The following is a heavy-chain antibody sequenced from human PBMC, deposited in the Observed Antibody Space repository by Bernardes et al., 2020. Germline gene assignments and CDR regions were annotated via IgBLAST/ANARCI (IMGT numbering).Heavy chain of an antibody. CDR2: ISYDGSNK. CDR1: GFTFSSYA. D-gene: IGHD2-15*01. V-gene: IGHV3-30-3*01. CDR3: ARDPGYCSGGSCYSLYYYYGMDV. Sequence: GGSLRLSCAASGFTFSSYAMHWVRQAPGKGLEWVAVISYDGSNKYYADSVKGRFTISRDNSKNTLYLQMNSLRAEDTAVYYCARDPGYCSGGSCYSLYYYYGMDVWGQGTTVTVSS. J-gene: IGHJ6*02.